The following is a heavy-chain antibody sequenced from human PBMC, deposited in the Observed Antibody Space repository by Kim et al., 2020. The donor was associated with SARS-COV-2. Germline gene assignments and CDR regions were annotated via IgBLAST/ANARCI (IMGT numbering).Heavy chain of an antibody. CDR3: ARSDKSGRWFDP. Sequence: SETLSLTCTVSGGSISSYYWSWIRQPPGKGLEWIGYIYYSGSTNYNPSLKSRVTISVDTSKNQFSLKLSSVTAADTAVYYCARSDKSGRWFDPWGQGTLVTVSS. D-gene: IGHD3-10*01. V-gene: IGHV4-59*08. CDR1: GGSISSYY. J-gene: IGHJ5*02. CDR2: IYYSGST.